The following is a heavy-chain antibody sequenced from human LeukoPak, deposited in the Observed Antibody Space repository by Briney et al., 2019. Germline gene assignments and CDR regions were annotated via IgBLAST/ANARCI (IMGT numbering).Heavy chain of an antibody. Sequence: GGSLRLSCAASGFTFSSYGMTWVRQAPGKGLEWVSTISGTGGSTFYADSVKDRFTISRDNSKNTLYLQMNSLRAEDTAVYYCANGAMVRGVAYYYYYYMDVWGKGTTVTISS. V-gene: IGHV3-23*01. CDR2: ISGTGGST. CDR3: ANGAMVRGVAYYYYYYMDV. CDR1: GFTFSSYG. D-gene: IGHD3-10*01. J-gene: IGHJ6*03.